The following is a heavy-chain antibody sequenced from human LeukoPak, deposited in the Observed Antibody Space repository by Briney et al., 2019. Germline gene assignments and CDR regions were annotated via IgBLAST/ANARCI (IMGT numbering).Heavy chain of an antibody. V-gene: IGHV3-23*01. D-gene: IGHD2-15*01. CDR2: ISGSGGST. CDR3: AKDLSSSSSVVVVAAKHDY. J-gene: IGHJ4*02. CDR1: GFTFSSYA. Sequence: GGSLRLSCAAXGFTFSSYAMSWVRQAPGKGLEWVSAISGSGGSTYYADSVKGRFTISRDNSKNTLYLQMNSLRAEDTAVYYCAKDLSSSSSVVVVAAKHDYWGQGTLVTVSS.